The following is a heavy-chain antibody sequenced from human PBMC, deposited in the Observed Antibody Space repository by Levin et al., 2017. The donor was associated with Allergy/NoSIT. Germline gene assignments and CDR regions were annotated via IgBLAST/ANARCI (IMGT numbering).Heavy chain of an antibody. CDR1: GYTFTGYY. V-gene: IGHV1-2*02. CDR3: ARDLARSTSWAQLYYYYGMDV. Sequence: ASVKVSCKASGYTFTGYYMHWVRQAPGQGLEWMGWINPNSGGTNYAQKFQGRVTMTRDTSISTAYMELSRLRSDDTAVYYCARDLARSTSWAQLYYYYGMDVWGQGTTVTVSS. D-gene: IGHD2-2*01. J-gene: IGHJ6*02. CDR2: INPNSGGT.